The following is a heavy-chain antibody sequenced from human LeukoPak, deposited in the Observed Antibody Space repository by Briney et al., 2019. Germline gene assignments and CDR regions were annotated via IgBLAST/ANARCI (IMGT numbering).Heavy chain of an antibody. J-gene: IGHJ4*02. Sequence: VASVKVSCKASGGTFSSYAISWVRQAPGQGLEWMGIINPSGGSTTYAQKFQGRVTMTRDTSTSTVYMELSSLRSDDTAVYYCARDRGSGYYSTGDYWGQGTLVTVSS. D-gene: IGHD3-22*01. V-gene: IGHV1-46*01. CDR2: INPSGGST. CDR1: GGTFSSYA. CDR3: ARDRGSGYYSTGDY.